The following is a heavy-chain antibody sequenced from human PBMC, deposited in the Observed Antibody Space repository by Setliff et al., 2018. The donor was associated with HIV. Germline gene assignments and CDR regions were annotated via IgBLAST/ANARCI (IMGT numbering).Heavy chain of an antibody. V-gene: IGHV3-48*01. CDR3: ARGTTTVTNYYYYYMDV. Sequence: GGSLRLSCETSGFTFGDFCMNWVRQAPGKGLEWISYISSKRTSIYYADSVKGRFTISRDNDRNSLYLQMNGLRAEDTAVYYCARGTTTVTNYYYYYMDVWGKGTTVTVSS. J-gene: IGHJ6*03. D-gene: IGHD4-17*01. CDR2: ISSKRTSI. CDR1: GFTFGDFC.